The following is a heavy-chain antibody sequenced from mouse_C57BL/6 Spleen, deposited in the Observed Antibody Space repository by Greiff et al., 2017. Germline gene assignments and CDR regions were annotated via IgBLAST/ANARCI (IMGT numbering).Heavy chain of an antibody. CDR2: IDPNSGGT. J-gene: IGHJ2*01. Sequence: QVQLQQSGAELVQPWASVKLSCTASGFTFTSYWMHWVKQRPGRGLEWIGRIDPNSGGTKYNAKFKSKATLTVDKPSSTAYMQLSSLTTEDSAVYCCARSGWNFDYWGQGTTLTVSS. CDR3: ARSGWNFDY. D-gene: IGHD1-1*02. CDR1: GFTFTSYW. V-gene: IGHV1-72*01.